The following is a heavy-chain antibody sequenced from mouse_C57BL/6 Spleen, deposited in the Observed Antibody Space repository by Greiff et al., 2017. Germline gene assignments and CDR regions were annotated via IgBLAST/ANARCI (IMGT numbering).Heavy chain of an antibody. CDR2: IDHENGDT. D-gene: IGHD3-2*02. CDR1: GFNIKDDY. J-gene: IGHJ3*01. V-gene: IGHV14-4*01. CDR3: TTKAAQATAY. Sequence: VQLQQSGAELVRPGASVKLSCTASGFNIKDDYMHWVKQRPEQGLEWIGWIDHENGDTEYAPKFQGKATFTVDTSYNTSYLQLSGLTSEDTAVYYCTTKAAQATAYWGQGTLVTVSA.